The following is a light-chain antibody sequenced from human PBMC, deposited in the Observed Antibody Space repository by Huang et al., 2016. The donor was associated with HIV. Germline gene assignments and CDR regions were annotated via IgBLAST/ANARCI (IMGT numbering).Light chain of an antibody. V-gene: IGKV1-16*02. CDR3: QQYSTYPRT. CDR1: QAISNY. CDR2: AAS. Sequence: DIQMTQSPSSLSASIGDRVTITCRASQAISNYLAWVQQKPGKAPKYLIYAASTLQSVVPSKFSGSGSGTHFTLTISSLQPEDFATYYCQQYSTYPRTFGQGTKVEIK. J-gene: IGKJ1*01.